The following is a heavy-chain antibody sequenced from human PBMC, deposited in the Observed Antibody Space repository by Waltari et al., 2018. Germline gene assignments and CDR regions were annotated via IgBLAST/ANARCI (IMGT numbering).Heavy chain of an antibody. J-gene: IGHJ4*02. Sequence: EGQLVESGGGLVQPGGCLRLSCSASGFTFSSYNMNWVRQAPGKGLEWVSYISSSSSTIYYADSVKGRFTISRDNAKNSLYLQMNSLRGEDTAVYYCARDWFPSNWGQGTLVTVSS. CDR2: ISSSSSTI. D-gene: IGHD3-10*01. CDR3: ARDWFPSN. CDR1: GFTFSSYN. V-gene: IGHV3-48*04.